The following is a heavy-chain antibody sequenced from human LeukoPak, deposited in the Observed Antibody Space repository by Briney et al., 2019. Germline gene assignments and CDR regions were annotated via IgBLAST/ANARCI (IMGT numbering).Heavy chain of an antibody. CDR2: IGISSTTI. D-gene: IGHD1-1*01. CDR1: GFTLSSYS. J-gene: IGHJ4*02. CDR3: ARDPSSDNAY. V-gene: IGHV3-48*04. Sequence: GGSLRLSCAASGFTLSSYSMNWVRQAPGKGLEWVSHIGISSTTIYYADSVKGRLTISRDDAKNSLYLQMNSLRAEDTAVYYCARDPSSDNAYWGQGTLVTVSS.